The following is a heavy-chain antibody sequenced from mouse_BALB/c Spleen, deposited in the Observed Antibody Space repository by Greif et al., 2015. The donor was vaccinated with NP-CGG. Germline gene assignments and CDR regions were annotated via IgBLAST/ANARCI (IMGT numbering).Heavy chain of an antibody. V-gene: IGHV2-9*02. Sequence: VQLQESGPGRVAPSQSLSITCTVSGFSLTSYGVHWVRQPPGKGLEWLGVIWAGGSTNYNSALMSRLSISKDNSKSQVFLKMNSLQTDDTAMYYCAREWDPLWYWYFDVWGAGTTVTVSS. D-gene: IGHD1-1*02. CDR1: GFSLTSYG. J-gene: IGHJ1*01. CDR3: AREWDPLWYWYFDV. CDR2: IWAGGST.